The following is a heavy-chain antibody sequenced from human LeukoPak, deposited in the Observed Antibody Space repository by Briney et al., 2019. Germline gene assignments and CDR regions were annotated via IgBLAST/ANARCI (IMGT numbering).Heavy chain of an antibody. Sequence: PSETLSLTCTVSGGSISSYYWSWIRQPPGKGLEWVGYIYYSGSTNYNPSLKSRVTISVDTSKSQFSLKLSSVTAADTAVYYCARGPPYSSGWYREIAFDIWGQGTMVTVSS. CDR1: GGSISSYY. V-gene: IGHV4-59*01. D-gene: IGHD6-19*01. CDR3: ARGPPYSSGWYREIAFDI. CDR2: IYYSGST. J-gene: IGHJ3*02.